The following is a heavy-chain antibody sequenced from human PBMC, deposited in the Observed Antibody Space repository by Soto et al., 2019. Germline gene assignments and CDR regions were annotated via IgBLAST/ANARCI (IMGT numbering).Heavy chain of an antibody. CDR1: GGSISSGGYS. J-gene: IGHJ4*02. CDR2: IYHSGST. V-gene: IGHV4-30-2*01. CDR3: ARGQVVAAQH. Sequence: QLQLQESGSGLVKPSQTLSLTCAVSGGSISSGGYSWSWIRQPPGKGLEWIGYIYHSGSTYYNPSRRSRVTISGDRSKNQSSLKLSSVTAADTAVYYCARGQVVAAQHWGQGTLVTVSS. D-gene: IGHD2-15*01.